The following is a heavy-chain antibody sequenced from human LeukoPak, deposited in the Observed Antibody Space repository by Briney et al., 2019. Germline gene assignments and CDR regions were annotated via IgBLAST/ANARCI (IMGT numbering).Heavy chain of an antibody. D-gene: IGHD3-10*01. Sequence: SETLSLTCTVSGGSISSGAFYWSWIRQHPEKGLEWIGYIYYTRSTYYNPSLESRLTISIDTSKNQFSLKLSSVTAADTAVYYCARGLWFGEYPPGYWGQGTLVTVSS. CDR2: IYYTRST. CDR3: ARGLWFGEYPPGY. CDR1: GGSISSGAFY. V-gene: IGHV4-31*03. J-gene: IGHJ4*02.